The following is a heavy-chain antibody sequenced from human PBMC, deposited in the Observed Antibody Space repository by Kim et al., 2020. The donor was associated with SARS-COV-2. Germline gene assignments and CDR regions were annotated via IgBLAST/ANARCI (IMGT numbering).Heavy chain of an antibody. Sequence: SETLSLTCTVSGGSISSYYWSWIRQPPGKGLEWIGYIYYSGSTNYNPSLKSRVTISVDTSKNQFSLKLSSVTAADAAVYYCARGHNKASMIVFGFDPWGQGTLVTVSS. CDR2: IYYSGST. CDR3: ARGHNKASMIVFGFDP. CDR1: GGSISSYY. J-gene: IGHJ5*02. V-gene: IGHV4-59*01. D-gene: IGHD3-22*01.